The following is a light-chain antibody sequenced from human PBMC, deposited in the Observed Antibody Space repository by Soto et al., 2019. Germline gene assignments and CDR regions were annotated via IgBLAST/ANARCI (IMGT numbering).Light chain of an antibody. CDR3: QSYDSSLSGFYV. J-gene: IGLJ1*01. CDR2: ANS. CDR1: QSVSSSY. V-gene: IGLV1-40*01. Sequence: VLTQSPGTLSLSPGERATLSCRASQSVSSSYLAWYQQLPGRAPKLLIYANSNRPSGVPDRFSGSRSGTSASLAITGLQAEDEADYSCQSYDSSLSGFYVFGTGTKVTVL.